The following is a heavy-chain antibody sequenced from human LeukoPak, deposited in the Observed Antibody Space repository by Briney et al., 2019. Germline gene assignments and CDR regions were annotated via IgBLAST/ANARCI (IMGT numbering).Heavy chain of an antibody. J-gene: IGHJ4*02. CDR3: ARAQGNGLIDF. D-gene: IGHD3/OR15-3a*01. Sequence: SETLSLTCTVSGDSISSSKKYWGWVRQPPGKGLEWIGSIYYSGNTYYNPSLKSRVTISLDTSRNQFSLRLSSVTAADTADYYCARAQGNGLIDFWGQGTLVTVSS. CDR1: GDSISSSKKY. CDR2: IYYSGNT. V-gene: IGHV4-39*01.